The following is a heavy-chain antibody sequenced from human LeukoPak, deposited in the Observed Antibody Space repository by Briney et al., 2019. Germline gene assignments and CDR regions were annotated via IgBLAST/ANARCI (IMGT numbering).Heavy chain of an antibody. CDR3: ARVESDCSGGSCYSYFDY. CDR2: IYYSGST. D-gene: IGHD2-15*01. Sequence: PSETLSLTCTVSGGSISSYYWSWIRQPPGKGLEWIGYIYYSGSTNYSPSLKSRVTISVDTSKNQFSLKLSSVTAADTAVYYCARVESDCSGGSCYSYFDYWGQGTLVTVSS. CDR1: GGSISSYY. J-gene: IGHJ4*02. V-gene: IGHV4-59*01.